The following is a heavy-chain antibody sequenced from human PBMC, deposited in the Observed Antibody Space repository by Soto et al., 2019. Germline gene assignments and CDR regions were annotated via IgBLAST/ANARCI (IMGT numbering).Heavy chain of an antibody. CDR2: ISWNSGSI. D-gene: IGHD6-13*01. Sequence: GGSLRLSCAASGFTLDDYAMHWVRQAPGKGLEWVSGISWNSGSIGYADSVKGRFTISRDNAKNSLYLQMNSLRAEDTALYYCAKDWGPSGYSSSWLYYYGMDVWGQGTTVTVSS. CDR3: AKDWGPSGYSSSWLYYYGMDV. CDR1: GFTLDDYA. V-gene: IGHV3-9*01. J-gene: IGHJ6*02.